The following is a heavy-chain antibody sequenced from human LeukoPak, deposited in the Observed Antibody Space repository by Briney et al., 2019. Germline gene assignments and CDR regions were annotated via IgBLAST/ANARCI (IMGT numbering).Heavy chain of an antibody. CDR2: INPNSGGT. CDR1: GYTFTGYY. CDR3: ASLAGSSSVPVGR. J-gene: IGHJ4*02. D-gene: IGHD6-6*01. Sequence: ASVKVSCKASGYTFTGYYMHWVRQAPGQGLEWMGRINPNSGGTNYAQKFQGRVTMTRDTSISTAYMELSRLRSDDTAVYYCASLAGSSSVPVGRWGQGTLVTVSS. V-gene: IGHV1-2*06.